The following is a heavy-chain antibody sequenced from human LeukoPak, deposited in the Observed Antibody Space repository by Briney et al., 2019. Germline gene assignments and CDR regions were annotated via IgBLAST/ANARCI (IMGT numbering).Heavy chain of an antibody. CDR2: IYYSGST. D-gene: IGHD3-9*01. J-gene: IGHJ3*02. V-gene: IGHV4-59*01. CDR3: ARAKGRYDILTGYWPDAFDI. Sequence: PSETLSLTCTVSGGSISSYYWSWIRQPPGKGLEWIGYIYYSGSTNYNPSLKSRVTISVDTSKNQFSLKLSSVTAADTAVYCCARAKGRYDILTGYWPDAFDIWGQGTMVTVSS. CDR1: GGSISSYY.